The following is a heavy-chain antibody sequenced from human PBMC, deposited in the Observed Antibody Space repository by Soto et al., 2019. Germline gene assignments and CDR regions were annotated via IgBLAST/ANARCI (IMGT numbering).Heavy chain of an antibody. Sequence: QLQLQESGPGLVKPSETLSLTCTVSGGSISSSSYYWGWIRQPPGKGLEWIGSIYYSGSTYYNPSLKRRXXIXVXXSKNQFSLKLSSVTAADTAVYYCARRGRGEDAFDIWGQGTMVTVSS. D-gene: IGHD3-10*01. CDR2: IYYSGST. CDR1: GGSISSSSYY. CDR3: ARRGRGEDAFDI. J-gene: IGHJ3*02. V-gene: IGHV4-39*01.